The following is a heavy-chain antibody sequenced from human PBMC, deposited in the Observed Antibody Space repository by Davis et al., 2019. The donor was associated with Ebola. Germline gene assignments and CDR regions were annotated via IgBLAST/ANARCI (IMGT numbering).Heavy chain of an antibody. CDR2: IKQDGSAE. D-gene: IGHD3-10*01. CDR3: ARDRSGYYGSAYYFDH. Sequence: GSLRLSCAVSGFTFRSYWMSWVRQTPGKGLEWVANIKQDGSAENYVDSVKGRFSISRDNTKNSLYLQMDSLRVEDTAVYYCARDRSGYYGSAYYFDHWGQGTQVTVSS. V-gene: IGHV3-7*01. CDR1: GFTFRSYW. J-gene: IGHJ4*02.